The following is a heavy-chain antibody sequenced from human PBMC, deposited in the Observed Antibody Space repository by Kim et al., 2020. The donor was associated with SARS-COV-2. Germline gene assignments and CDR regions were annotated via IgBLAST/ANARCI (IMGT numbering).Heavy chain of an antibody. Sequence: SETLSFTCTVSGGSISSSSYYWGWIRQPPGKGLEWIGSIYYSGSTYYNPSLKSRVTISVDTSKNQFSLKLSSVTAADTAVYYCARSCRYCSSTSWPGYFDYWGQGTLVTVSS. CDR2: IYYSGST. J-gene: IGHJ4*02. D-gene: IGHD2-2*01. V-gene: IGHV4-39*01. CDR3: ARSCRYCSSTSWPGYFDY. CDR1: GGSISSSSYY.